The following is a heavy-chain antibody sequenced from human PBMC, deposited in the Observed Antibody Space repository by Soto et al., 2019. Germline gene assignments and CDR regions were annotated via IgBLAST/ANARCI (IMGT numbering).Heavy chain of an antibody. CDR1: GGSFSGYY. CDR2: INHSGST. CDR3: ARVAGNYYYGMGV. J-gene: IGHJ6*02. Sequence: PSETLSLTCAVYGGSFSGYYWSWIRQPPGKGLEWIEEINHSGSTNYNPSLQSRVTISVDTSKNQFSLKLSSVTAADTAVYYCARVAGNYYYGMGVWGQGTTVTVSS. D-gene: IGHD3-10*01. V-gene: IGHV4-34*01.